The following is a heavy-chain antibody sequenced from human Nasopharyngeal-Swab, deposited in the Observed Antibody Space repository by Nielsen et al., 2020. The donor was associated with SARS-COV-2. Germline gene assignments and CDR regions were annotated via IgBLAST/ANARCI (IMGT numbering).Heavy chain of an antibody. CDR3: AAGTTWAGDY. CDR1: GFTFSSYA. D-gene: IGHD1-1*01. Sequence: GESLKISCAASGFTFSSYAMSWVRQAPGKGLEWVSAISGSGGSTYYADSVKGRFTISRDNSKNTLYLQMNSLRAEDTAVYYCAAGTTWAGDYWGQGTLVTASS. J-gene: IGHJ4*02. V-gene: IGHV3-23*01. CDR2: ISGSGGST.